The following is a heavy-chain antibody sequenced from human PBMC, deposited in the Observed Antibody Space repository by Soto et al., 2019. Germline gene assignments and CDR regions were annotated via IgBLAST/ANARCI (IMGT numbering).Heavy chain of an antibody. Sequence: QVTLKESGPVLVKPTETLTLTGTVSGISLSNARTGVSWIRQPPGKALEWLAHIFSNDEKSYSTSLKSRLTISKDTSKRQVVLTMTNVDPVDTATYYCGRILRNNHHPPDYWGQGTLVTVSS. CDR3: GRILRNNHHPPDY. J-gene: IGHJ4*02. V-gene: IGHV2-26*01. CDR1: GISLSNARTG. CDR2: IFSNDEK.